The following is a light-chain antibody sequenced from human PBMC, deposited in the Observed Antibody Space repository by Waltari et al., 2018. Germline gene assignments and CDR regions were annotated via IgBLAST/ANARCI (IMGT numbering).Light chain of an antibody. V-gene: IGLV2-23*01. CDR1: GSF. CDR2: DDI. Sequence: QSALTQPASVSGSPGRSFTISCLGGGSFFSWYQQHPGKAPTLMIYDDIRRPSGVSNRFSASKSDNTASLTISGLQADDEAVYYCSSFVGGTTYLLIGGGTRLTVL. CDR3: SSFVGGTTYLL. J-gene: IGLJ2*01.